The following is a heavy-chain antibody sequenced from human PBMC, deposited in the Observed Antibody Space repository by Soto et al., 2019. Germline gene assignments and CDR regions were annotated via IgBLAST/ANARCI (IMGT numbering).Heavy chain of an antibody. V-gene: IGHV4-59*01. CDR3: ARNPPGPLDFDH. Sequence: SETLSLTCPVSGGSITNYYWSWIRQAPGKNFEWIAHIYSSGSAHYTPSLKSRVTISLGPSENQLSLSLTSVTAADTAIYYCARNPPGPLDFDHWGPVIPVTVSS. J-gene: IGHJ4*01. CDR2: IYSSGSA. CDR1: GGSITNYY.